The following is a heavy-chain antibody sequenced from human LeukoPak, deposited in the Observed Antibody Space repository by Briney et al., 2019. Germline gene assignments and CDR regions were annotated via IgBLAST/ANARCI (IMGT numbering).Heavy chain of an antibody. D-gene: IGHD1-26*01. Sequence: SETLSLTCIVSGDSISSRSYYWGWIRPAPGKGLEWIGSIYYSGSSHYNPSLQSRVTMSVDTSKNQVSLSLSSVTAADTAVYYCATPNSGRFYYLDYWGQGLLVSVSS. V-gene: IGHV4-39*01. J-gene: IGHJ4*02. CDR1: GDSISSRSYY. CDR2: IYYSGSS. CDR3: ATPNSGRFYYLDY.